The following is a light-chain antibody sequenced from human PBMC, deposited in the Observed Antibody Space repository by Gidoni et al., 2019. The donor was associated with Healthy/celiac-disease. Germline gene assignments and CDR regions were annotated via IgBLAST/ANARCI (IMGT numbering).Light chain of an antibody. Sequence: DILMTQSPDSLAVSLGERATINCKSSQNVLYSSNNKNYLAWYQQKPGQPPKLLIYWASTRESGVPDRFSGSGSGTDFTLTISSLQAEDVAFYYCQQYFSTPHTFGQGTKLEIK. CDR2: WAS. CDR1: QNVLYSSNNKNY. CDR3: QQYFSTPHT. V-gene: IGKV4-1*01. J-gene: IGKJ2*01.